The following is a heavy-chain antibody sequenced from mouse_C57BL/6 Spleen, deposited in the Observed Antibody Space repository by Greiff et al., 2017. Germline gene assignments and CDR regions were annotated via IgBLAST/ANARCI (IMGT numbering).Heavy chain of an antibody. Sequence: EVKLQESGPGLAKPSQTLSLTCSVTGYSITSDYWNWIRKFPGNKLEYMGYISYSGSTYYNPSLKSRISITRDTSKNQYYLQLNSVTTEDTATYYCARTYYGSSYDWYFDVWGTGTTVTVSS. V-gene: IGHV3-8*01. CDR3: ARTYYGSSYDWYFDV. J-gene: IGHJ1*03. D-gene: IGHD1-1*01. CDR1: GYSITSDY. CDR2: ISYSGST.